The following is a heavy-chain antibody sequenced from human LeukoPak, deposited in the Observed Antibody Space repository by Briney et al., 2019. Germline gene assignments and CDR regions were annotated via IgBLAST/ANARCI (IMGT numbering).Heavy chain of an antibody. J-gene: IGHJ5*02. CDR1: GLTFSIYW. CDR2: IKQDGSEK. Sequence: GGSLRLSCAASGLTFSIYWMNWVRQAPGKGLEWVANIKQDGSEKYYVDSVKGRFTISRDNAKNLLYLQLNSLRPEDTAVYYCARAGFGSGSYPRFDPWGQGTLVTVSS. V-gene: IGHV3-7*01. CDR3: ARAGFGSGSYPRFDP. D-gene: IGHD3-10*01.